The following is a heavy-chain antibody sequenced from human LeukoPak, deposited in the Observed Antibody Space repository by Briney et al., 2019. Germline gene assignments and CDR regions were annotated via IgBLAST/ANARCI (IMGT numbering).Heavy chain of an antibody. Sequence: SETLSLTCAVSGGSISSYFWTWIRQPAGKGLELIGHIYSSGSTKYNPSLKSRVTMSLDTSKNQFSLKLTSVTAADTAIYYCARGPSIAAAGTHFDYWGQGTLVTVSS. CDR1: GGSISSYF. CDR2: IYSSGST. D-gene: IGHD6-13*01. CDR3: ARGPSIAAAGTHFDY. V-gene: IGHV4-4*07. J-gene: IGHJ4*02.